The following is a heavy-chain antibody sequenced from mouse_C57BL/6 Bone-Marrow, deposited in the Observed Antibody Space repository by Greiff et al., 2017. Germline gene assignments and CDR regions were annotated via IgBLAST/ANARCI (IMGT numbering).Heavy chain of an antibody. CDR3: ATFITTVVANWYFDV. CDR2: IYPGSGST. V-gene: IGHV1-55*01. CDR1: GYTFTSYW. J-gene: IGHJ1*03. D-gene: IGHD1-1*01. Sequence: VKLQQPGAELVKPGASVKMSCKASGYTFTSYWITWVKQRPGQGLEWIGDIYPGSGSTNYNEKFKSKATLTVDTSSSTAYMQLSSLTSEDSAVYYCATFITTVVANWYFDVWGTGTTVTVSS.